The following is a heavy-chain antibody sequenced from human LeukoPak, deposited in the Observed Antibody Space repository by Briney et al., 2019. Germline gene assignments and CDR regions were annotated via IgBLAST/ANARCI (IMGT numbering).Heavy chain of an antibody. V-gene: IGHV3-11*01. J-gene: IGHJ6*03. CDR2: ISSSGSTI. CDR3: ARATDGSGSSIFYYYYYMDV. CDR1: GSTFSDYY. D-gene: IGHD3-10*01. Sequence: GSLRLSCAASGSTFSDYYMSWIRQAPGKGLEWVSYISSSGSTIYYADSVKGRFAISRDNAKNSLYLQMNSLRAEDTAVYYCARATDGSGSSIFYYYYYMDVWGKGTTVTVSS.